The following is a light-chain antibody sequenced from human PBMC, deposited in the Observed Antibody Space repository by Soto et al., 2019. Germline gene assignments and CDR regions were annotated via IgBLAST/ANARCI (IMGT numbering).Light chain of an antibody. CDR3: PRTYNDPTWT. CDR1: HGISSY. V-gene: IGKV1-27*01. J-gene: IGKJ1*01. CDR2: SAA. Sequence: DIQLTQSPSSLSASVGDRVTITCSVSHGISSYLKCYRQKPGKVPKLLIYSAANLQSRVPSRFSGSGSGTDFTLTISSLQPEDVATYYGPRTYNDPTWTFGQGTKVEIK.